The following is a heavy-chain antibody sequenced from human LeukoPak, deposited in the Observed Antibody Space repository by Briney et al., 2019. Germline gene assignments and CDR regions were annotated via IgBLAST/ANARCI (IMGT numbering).Heavy chain of an antibody. J-gene: IGHJ4*02. CDR2: IYHSGGT. Sequence: SETLSLTCTVSGYSISSGYYWGWIRQPPGKGLEWIGSIYHSGGTYYNPSLKSRVTISVDTSKNQFSLKLSSVTAADTAVYYCARGGNTVVTPGDYWGQGTLVTVSS. CDR3: ARGGNTVVTPGDY. D-gene: IGHD4-23*01. CDR1: GYSISSGYY. V-gene: IGHV4-38-2*02.